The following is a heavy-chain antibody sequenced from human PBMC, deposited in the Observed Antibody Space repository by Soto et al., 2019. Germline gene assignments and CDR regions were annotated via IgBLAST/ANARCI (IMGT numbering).Heavy chain of an antibody. J-gene: IGHJ4*01. CDR1: GGSISSGGYS. CDR2: IYHSGST. Sequence: PSETLSLTCAVSGGSISSGGYSWSWIRQPPGKGLEWIGYIYHSGSTYYNPSLKSRVTISVDRSKNQFSLKLSSVTAADTAVYYCARGVPDYDFWSGYLYYFDYWGQGTLVTVSS. D-gene: IGHD3-3*01. CDR3: ARGVPDYDFWSGYLYYFDY. V-gene: IGHV4-30-2*01.